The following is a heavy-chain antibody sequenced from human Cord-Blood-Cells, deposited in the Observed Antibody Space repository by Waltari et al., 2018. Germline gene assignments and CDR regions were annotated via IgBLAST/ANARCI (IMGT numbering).Heavy chain of an antibody. J-gene: IGHJ4*02. V-gene: IGHV4-34*01. Sequence: QVQLQQWGAGLLKPSETLSLTCAVYGGSFSGYYWSWIRQPPGTGLEWLGEINHSGSTNYNPSLKSRVTISVDTSKNQFSLKLSAVTAADTAVYYCARVRGVVIAIDYWGQGTLVTVSS. D-gene: IGHD2-21*01. CDR1: GGSFSGYY. CDR2: INHSGST. CDR3: ARVRGVVIAIDY.